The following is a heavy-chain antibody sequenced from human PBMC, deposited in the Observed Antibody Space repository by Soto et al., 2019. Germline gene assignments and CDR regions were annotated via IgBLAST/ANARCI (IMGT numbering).Heavy chain of an antibody. D-gene: IGHD7-27*01. CDR1: GFTFGDYA. Sequence: GGSLRLSCTASGFTFGDYAMSWFRQAPGKGLEWVGFIRSKAYGGTTEYAASVKGRFTISRDDSKSIAYLQMNSLKTEDTAVYYCTRDSLWGSGYDAFDIWGQGTMVTVSS. J-gene: IGHJ3*02. CDR3: TRDSLWGSGYDAFDI. CDR2: IRSKAYGGTT. V-gene: IGHV3-49*03.